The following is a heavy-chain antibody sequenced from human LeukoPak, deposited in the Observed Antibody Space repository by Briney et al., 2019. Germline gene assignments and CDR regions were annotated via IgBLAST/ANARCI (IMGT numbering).Heavy chain of an antibody. CDR1: GFTFSSYS. CDR3: ARRAYYYDSSGYYADY. V-gene: IGHV3-21*01. D-gene: IGHD3-22*01. J-gene: IGHJ4*02. CDR2: ISSSSSYI. Sequence: GGSLRLSCAASGFTFSSYSMNWVRQAPGKGLEWVSSISSSSSYIYYADSVKGRLTISRDNAKNSLYLQMNSLRAEDTAVYYCARRAYYYDSSGYYADYWGQGTLVTVSS.